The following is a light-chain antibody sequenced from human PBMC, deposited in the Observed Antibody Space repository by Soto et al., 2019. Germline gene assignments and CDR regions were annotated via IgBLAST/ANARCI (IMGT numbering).Light chain of an antibody. CDR1: QSISSW. CDR3: QQYNNSRT. CDR2: KAS. J-gene: IGKJ1*01. V-gene: IGKV1-5*03. Sequence: DIQMTQSPSTLSASVGDRVTITCRASQSISSWLAWYQQKPGKAPKLLIYKASSLESGVPSRFSGSGSGTEFTLTISSLQPDDFATYYCQQYNNSRTFGQGTKVDIK.